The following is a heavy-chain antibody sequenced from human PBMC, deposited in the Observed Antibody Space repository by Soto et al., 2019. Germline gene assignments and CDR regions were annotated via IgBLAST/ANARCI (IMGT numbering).Heavy chain of an antibody. CDR1: GFSFNTYG. V-gene: IGHV3-30*18. Sequence: QVQLLESGGGVVEPGRSLRLSCAASGFSFNTYGMHWVRQAPGKGLEWGAVIAYNGDKTFSADSVKGRFTISRDNSQSTLYLQMNSLRPEDTAVYYCAKDRIRGTSYFDYWGQGTLVTVSS. J-gene: IGHJ4*02. CDR2: IAYNGDKT. CDR3: AKDRIRGTSYFDY. D-gene: IGHD6-6*01.